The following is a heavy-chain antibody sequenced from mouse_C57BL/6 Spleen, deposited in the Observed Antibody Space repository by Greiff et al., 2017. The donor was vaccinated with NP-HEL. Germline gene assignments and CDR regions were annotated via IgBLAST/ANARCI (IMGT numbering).Heavy chain of an antibody. J-gene: IGHJ3*01. D-gene: IGHD1-1*01. CDR1: GFNIKNTY. CDR3: ARPVYYGSPWFAY. V-gene: IGHV14-3*01. Sequence: VQLKQSVAELVRPGASVKLSCTASGFNIKNTYMHWVKQRPEQGLEWIGRIDPANGNTKYAPKFQGKATITADTSSNTAFLQLSSLTSEDTAIYYCARPVYYGSPWFAYWGQGTLVTVSA. CDR2: IDPANGNT.